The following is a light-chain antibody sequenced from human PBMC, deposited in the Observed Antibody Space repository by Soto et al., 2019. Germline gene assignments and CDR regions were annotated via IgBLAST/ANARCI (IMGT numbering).Light chain of an antibody. V-gene: IGKV1-39*01. CDR3: QQSYATVRT. CDR2: AAS. CDR1: QGISTF. Sequence: DIHMTQSPSSLSTAFGDRVTITFRASQGISTFLNWYQQKPGNAPRLLIYAASRLQSGVPARFSGSGAETDFTLTITSLQPEDFGIYYCQQSYATVRTFGGGTKVDIK. J-gene: IGKJ4*01.